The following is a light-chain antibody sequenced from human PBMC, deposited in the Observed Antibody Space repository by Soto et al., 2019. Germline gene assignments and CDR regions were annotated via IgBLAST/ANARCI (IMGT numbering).Light chain of an antibody. CDR1: SSDVGVYNY. Sequence: QSALTQPSSVSGSPGQSVTISCTGTSSDVGVYNYVSWYQQHPGKAPKLMMYDVSKRPSWVPDRFSGSKSGNTASLTISGLRPDDEADYFCCSYAGTFNLWVFGGGTKLTVL. CDR3: CSYAGTFNLWV. V-gene: IGLV2-11*01. CDR2: DVS. J-gene: IGLJ3*02.